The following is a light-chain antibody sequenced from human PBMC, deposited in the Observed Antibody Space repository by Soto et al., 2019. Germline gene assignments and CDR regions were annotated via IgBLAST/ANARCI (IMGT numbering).Light chain of an antibody. CDR1: QSFDSTY. J-gene: IGKJ2*01. CDR3: QQYDTSPPMYT. V-gene: IGKV3-20*01. CDR2: ATS. Sequence: EIVLTQSPGTLSLSPGEIATLSCRASQSFDSTYLAWYQQKPDHSPRLLIYATSTRAAGIPDRFGGSGSGADVTLTISRLVPDDVAVYYCQQYDTSPPMYTFGQGTKVDIK.